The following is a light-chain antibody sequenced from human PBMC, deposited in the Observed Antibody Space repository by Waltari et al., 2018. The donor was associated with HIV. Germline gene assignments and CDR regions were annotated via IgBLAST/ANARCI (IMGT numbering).Light chain of an antibody. V-gene: IGKV1-39*01. CDR2: AAS. J-gene: IGKJ1*01. CDR3: QQSYRTPWT. CDR1: QSISSY. Sequence: DIQMTQSPSSLSASVGDRVTITCRASQSISSYLNWYQQKPGKAPKLLIYAASSLQSGVPSRFSGSGSGTDFTRTISSLQPEDVATYYCQQSYRTPWTFGQGTRVEIK.